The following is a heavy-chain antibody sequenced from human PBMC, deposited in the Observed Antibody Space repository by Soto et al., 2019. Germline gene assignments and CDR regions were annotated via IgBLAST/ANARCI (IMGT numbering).Heavy chain of an antibody. J-gene: IGHJ5*02. Sequence: LRISCEVSGCIFSGFYRSWIRQAPGKGVEWLSYISPSSNYRHCAESVKGRHTISRDNAKNSLSLQMNSLRVKDTAVYYCVRGCGCGHLDPWCQGTLVTV. CDR1: GCIFSGFY. V-gene: IGHV3-11*06. CDR2: ISPSSNYR. CDR3: VRGCGCGHLDP. D-gene: IGHD2-21*01.